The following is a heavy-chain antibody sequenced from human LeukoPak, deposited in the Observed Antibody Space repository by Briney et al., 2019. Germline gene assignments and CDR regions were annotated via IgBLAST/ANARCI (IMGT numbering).Heavy chain of an antibody. V-gene: IGHV1-18*01. J-gene: IGHJ5*02. CDR2: INTDNGNT. CDR3: ARKGCTGDCYRFDP. Sequence: GASVKVSCKASGYTFNTYGISWVRQAPGQRPEWMGWINTDNGNTNYAQKFQGRVTMTTDTSTSTAYMELSSLRSDDTAVYYCARKGCTGDCYRFDPWGQGTLVTVSS. D-gene: IGHD2-21*02. CDR1: GYTFNTYG.